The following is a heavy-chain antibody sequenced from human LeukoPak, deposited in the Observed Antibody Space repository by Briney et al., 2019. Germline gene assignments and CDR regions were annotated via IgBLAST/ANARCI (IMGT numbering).Heavy chain of an antibody. CDR1: GYSFTSYW. D-gene: IGHD2-15*01. Sequence: GESLKISRKGSGYSFTSYWIGWVRQMPGKGLEWMGIIYPGDSDTRYSPSFQGQVTISADKSISTAYLPCSSLTLSDTAMYYCAYCSGGSCDYFDYWGQGTLVTVSS. J-gene: IGHJ4*02. CDR2: IYPGDSDT. V-gene: IGHV5-51*01. CDR3: AYCSGGSCDYFDY.